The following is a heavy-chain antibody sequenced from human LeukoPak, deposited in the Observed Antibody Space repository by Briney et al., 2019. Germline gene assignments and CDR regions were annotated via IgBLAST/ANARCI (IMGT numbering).Heavy chain of an antibody. CDR3: ARVPAGYSYNFDY. V-gene: IGHV1-69*13. D-gene: IGHD5-18*01. CDR2: IIPIFGTA. Sequence: GASVKVSCKASGYTFTSYGISWVRQAPGQGLEWMGGIIPIFGTANYAQKFQGRVTITADESTSTAYMELSSLRSEDTAVYYCARVPAGYSYNFDYWGQGTLVTVSS. J-gene: IGHJ4*02. CDR1: GYTFTSYG.